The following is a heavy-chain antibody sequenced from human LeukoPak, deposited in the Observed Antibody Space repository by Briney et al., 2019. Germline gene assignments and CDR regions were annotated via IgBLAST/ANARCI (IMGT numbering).Heavy chain of an antibody. J-gene: IGHJ5*02. CDR1: GGSISSSSYY. CDR3: ARDVSGSYFTGNWFDP. D-gene: IGHD1-26*01. CDR2: ISYSGST. V-gene: IGHV4-39*07. Sequence: SETLSLTCTVSGGSISSSSYYWGWIRQPPGKGLEWIGSISYSGSTYYNPSLKSRVTISVDTSKNQFSLKLSSVTAADTAVYYCARDVSGSYFTGNWFDPWGQGTLVTVSS.